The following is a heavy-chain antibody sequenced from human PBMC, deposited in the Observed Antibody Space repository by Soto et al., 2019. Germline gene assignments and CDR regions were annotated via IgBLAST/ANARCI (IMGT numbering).Heavy chain of an antibody. J-gene: IGHJ4*02. Sequence: PGGSLRLSCAASGFTFSGSAMHWVRQASGKGLEWVGRIRSKANSYATAYAASVKGRFTISRDDSKNTAYLQMNSLKTEDTAVYYCTLGYCSGGSCRGRDGYNPFDYWGQGTLVTVSS. D-gene: IGHD2-15*01. CDR3: TLGYCSGGSCRGRDGYNPFDY. CDR2: IRSKANSYAT. V-gene: IGHV3-73*01. CDR1: GFTFSGSA.